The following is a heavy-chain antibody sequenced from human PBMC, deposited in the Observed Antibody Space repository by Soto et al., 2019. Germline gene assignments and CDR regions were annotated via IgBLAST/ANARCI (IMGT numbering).Heavy chain of an antibody. J-gene: IGHJ6*02. D-gene: IGHD2-2*01. CDR1: GFTFSSYG. CDR3: ARGKYQLQPEDGMDV. V-gene: IGHV3-30-3*01. CDR2: ISYDGSNK. Sequence: GGSLRLSCAASGFTFSSYGIHWVRLVPGKGLEWVAAISYDGSNKYYADSVKGRFTISRDNSKNTLYLQMNGLRAEDTAVYYCARGKYQLQPEDGMDVWGQGTTVTVSS.